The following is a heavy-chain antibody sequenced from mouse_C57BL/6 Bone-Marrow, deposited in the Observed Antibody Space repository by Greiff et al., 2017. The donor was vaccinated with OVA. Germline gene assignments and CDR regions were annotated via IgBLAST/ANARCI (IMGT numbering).Heavy chain of an antibody. CDR1: GFSLTSYG. Sequence: VQLQQSGPGLVQPSQSLSITCTVSGFSLTSYGVHWVRQSPGKGLEWLGVIWSGGSTDYNAAFISRLGISKDNSKSQVFFKMNSLQADDTAIYYCARISLYFDVWGTGTTVTVSS. J-gene: IGHJ1*03. CDR3: ARISLYFDV. CDR2: IWSGGST. V-gene: IGHV2-2*01.